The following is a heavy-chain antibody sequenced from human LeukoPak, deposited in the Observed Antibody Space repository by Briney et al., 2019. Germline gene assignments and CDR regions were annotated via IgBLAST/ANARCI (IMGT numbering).Heavy chain of an antibody. Sequence: GGSLRLSCAASGFTFSSYGMHWVRQAPGKGLEWEAVIWYDGSNKYYADSVKGRFTISRDNSKNTLYLQMNSLRAEDTAVYYCARAMVRGVATGIFDYWGQGTLVTVSS. V-gene: IGHV3-33*01. CDR1: GFTFSSYG. D-gene: IGHD3-10*01. CDR3: ARAMVRGVATGIFDY. CDR2: IWYDGSNK. J-gene: IGHJ4*02.